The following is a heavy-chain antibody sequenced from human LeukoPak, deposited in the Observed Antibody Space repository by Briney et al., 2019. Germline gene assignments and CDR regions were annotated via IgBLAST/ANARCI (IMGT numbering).Heavy chain of an antibody. J-gene: IGHJ4*02. CDR1: GFTFSSYW. V-gene: IGHV3-74*01. Sequence: GGSLRLSCAASGFTFSSYWMHWVRQAPGKGLVWVSRINSDGSSTNYADSVKGRFTISRDNAKNTLYLQMNSLRAKDTAVYYCATSTYCSGGSCYSRTFQYWGQGTLVTVSS. D-gene: IGHD2-15*01. CDR3: ATSTYCSGGSCYSRTFQY. CDR2: INSDGSST.